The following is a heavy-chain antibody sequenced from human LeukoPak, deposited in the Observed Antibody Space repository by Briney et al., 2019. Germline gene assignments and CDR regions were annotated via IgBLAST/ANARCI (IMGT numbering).Heavy chain of an antibody. V-gene: IGHV3-21*01. Sequence: GGSLRLSCAASGFTFSRYSMNWVRQAPGKGLEWVSSISSSSSYIYYADSVKGRFTISRDNAKNSLYLQMNSLRAEDTAVYYCARDAPIMVRGVITGSFDYWGQGTLVTVSS. J-gene: IGHJ4*02. CDR3: ARDAPIMVRGVITGSFDY. D-gene: IGHD3-10*01. CDR2: ISSSSSYI. CDR1: GFTFSRYS.